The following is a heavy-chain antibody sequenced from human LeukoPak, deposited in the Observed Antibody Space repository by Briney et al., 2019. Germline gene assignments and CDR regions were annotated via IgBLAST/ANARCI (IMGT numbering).Heavy chain of an antibody. D-gene: IGHD3-10*01. CDR2: IYSGGST. CDR3: ARDLQHYGLGSEGSPDC. V-gene: IGHV3-66*01. J-gene: IGHJ4*02. CDR1: EFSVGSNY. Sequence: GGSLRLSCAASEFSVGSNYMTWVRQAPGKGLEWVSLIYSGGSTYYADSVKGRFTISRDNSKNTLYLQMNSLRAEDTAVYYCARDLQHYGLGSEGSPDCWGQGTLVTVSS.